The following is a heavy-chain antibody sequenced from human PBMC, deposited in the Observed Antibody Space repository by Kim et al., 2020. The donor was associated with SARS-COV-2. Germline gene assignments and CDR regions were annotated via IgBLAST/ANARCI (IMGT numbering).Heavy chain of an antibody. CDR1: GGSISSGGYY. CDR3: AGGWDYYDSKFDY. J-gene: IGHJ4*02. V-gene: IGHV4-31*03. CDR2: IYYSGST. D-gene: IGHD3-22*01. Sequence: SETLSLTCTVSGGSISSGGYYWSWIRQHPGKGLEWIGYIYYSGSTYYNPSLKSRVTISVDTSKNQFSLKLSSVTAADTAVYYCAGGWDYYDSKFDYWGQGTLVTVSS.